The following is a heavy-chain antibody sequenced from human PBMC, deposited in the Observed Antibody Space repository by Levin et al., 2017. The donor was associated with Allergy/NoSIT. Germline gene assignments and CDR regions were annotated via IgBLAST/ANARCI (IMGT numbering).Heavy chain of an antibody. CDR1: GDSVSSGAYY. D-gene: IGHD6-19*01. CDR3: AKGNRIGVAGQKVDV. Sequence: SQTLSLPCTVSGDSVSSGAYYWSWIRQSPKQGLEWIGYIHHSGNTNYNPSLKSRLTMSVDKSKNQFSLSLTSMTAADTAVYYCAKGNRIGVAGQKVDVLGKGILVTVSS. CDR2: IHHSGNT. V-gene: IGHV4-61*08. J-gene: IGHJ4*02.